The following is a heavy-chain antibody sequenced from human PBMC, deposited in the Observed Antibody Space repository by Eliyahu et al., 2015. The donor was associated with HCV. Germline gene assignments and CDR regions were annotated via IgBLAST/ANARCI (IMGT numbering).Heavy chain of an antibody. J-gene: IGHJ4*02. D-gene: IGHD2-2*01. V-gene: IGHV1-2*02. CDR3: ARDRGVVPAAILAY. CDR2: INPDSGGT. Sequence: QMHLLQSGAEVKKPGASVKVSCKASGYTFTGYYIHWVRQAPGPGLEWMGWINPDSGGTNFAQKFQGRVTMTRDTSISTAYMELSRLRSDDTALYYCARDRGVVPAAILAYWGQGTLVTVSS. CDR1: GYTFTGYY.